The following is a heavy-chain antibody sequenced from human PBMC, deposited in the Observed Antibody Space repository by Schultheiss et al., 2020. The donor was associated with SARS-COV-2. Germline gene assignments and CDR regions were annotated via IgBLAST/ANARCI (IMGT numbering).Heavy chain of an antibody. CDR1: GGSFSGYY. CDR2: IYHSGST. Sequence: SQTLSLTCAVYGGSFSGYYWSWIRQPPGKGLEWIGEIYHSGSTYYNPSLKSRVTISVDTSKNQFSLKLSSVTAADTAVYYCARARAAPPLDYYYYMDVWGKGTTVTVSS. D-gene: IGHD2-15*01. V-gene: IGHV4-34*09. J-gene: IGHJ6*03. CDR3: ARARAAPPLDYYYYMDV.